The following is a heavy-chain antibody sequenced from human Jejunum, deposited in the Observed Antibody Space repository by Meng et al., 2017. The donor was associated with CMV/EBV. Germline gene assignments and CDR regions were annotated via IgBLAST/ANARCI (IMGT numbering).Heavy chain of an antibody. V-gene: IGHV4-59*01. CDR2: IYYTGST. CDR3: AREWSSFDY. Sequence: QVQLQGSGPGLVEPSETLSLTCTVSGDSIRSYSWSWIRQPPGKGLEWIGYIYYTGSTSYNPSLKSRVTISVDTSKSQFSLKMTSVTAADTAVYYCAREWSSFDYWSQGTLVTVSS. CDR1: GDSIRSYS. D-gene: IGHD3-10*01. J-gene: IGHJ4*02.